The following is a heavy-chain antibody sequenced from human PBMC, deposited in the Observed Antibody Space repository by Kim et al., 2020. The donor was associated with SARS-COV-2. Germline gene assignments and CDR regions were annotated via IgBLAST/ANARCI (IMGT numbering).Heavy chain of an antibody. CDR2: ISGDGGST. Sequence: GGSLRLSCAASGFTFTSFALNWDRQAPGKGLEWVSFISGDGGSTYYPDSMRGRFTVSRDNSKNTMYLQMSGLRAEDTATYYCTKDGGSGKGAFDIWGQGT. J-gene: IGHJ3*02. V-gene: IGHV3-23*01. D-gene: IGHD3-10*01. CDR1: GFTFTSFA. CDR3: TKDGGSGKGAFDI.